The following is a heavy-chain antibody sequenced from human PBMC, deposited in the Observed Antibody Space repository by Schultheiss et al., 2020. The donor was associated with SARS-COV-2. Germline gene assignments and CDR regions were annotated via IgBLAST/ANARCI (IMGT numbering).Heavy chain of an antibody. J-gene: IGHJ5*02. Sequence: SETLSLTCTVSGGSISSGGYYWSWIRQPPGKGLEWIGYIYYSGSTYYNPSLKSRVTISVDTSKNQFSLKLSSVTAADTAVYYCARTKADYDYVWGSYRLNWFDPWGQGTLVTVSS. D-gene: IGHD3-16*02. V-gene: IGHV4-30-4*08. CDR3: ARTKADYDYVWGSYRLNWFDP. CDR2: IYYSGST. CDR1: GGSISSGGYY.